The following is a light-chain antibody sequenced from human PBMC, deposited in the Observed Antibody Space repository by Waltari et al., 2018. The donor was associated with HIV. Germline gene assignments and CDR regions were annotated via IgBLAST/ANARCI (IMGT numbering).Light chain of an antibody. Sequence: SALTQPASVSGSPGQSITISCTGPSSDVGAYNLVSLYQQHPGKAPKFIIYEVNKRPSEVSIRFSGSKSGNTASLTISGLQAEDEADYYCCSYAGRSTLEVFGGGTKVTVL. J-gene: IGLJ2*01. CDR1: SSDVGAYNL. CDR3: CSYAGRSTLEV. CDR2: EVN. V-gene: IGLV2-23*02.